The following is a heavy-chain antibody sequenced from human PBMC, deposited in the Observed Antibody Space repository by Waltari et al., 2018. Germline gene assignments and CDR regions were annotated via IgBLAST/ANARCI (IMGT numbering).Heavy chain of an antibody. D-gene: IGHD6-19*01. CDR1: GFTFSTFW. CDR3: AKDGEDSSGWYYFDY. V-gene: IGHV3-74*01. J-gene: IGHJ4*01. CDR2: IKSDGSAT. Sequence: EVQLVESGGGLVHPGGSLRLSCEASGFTFSTFWVHWVRQVPGKGLVWVSRIKSDGSATSYADSVKGRFTISRDNAKNSLYLQMNSLRAEDTALYYCAKDGEDSSGWYYFDYWGQGILVTVSS.